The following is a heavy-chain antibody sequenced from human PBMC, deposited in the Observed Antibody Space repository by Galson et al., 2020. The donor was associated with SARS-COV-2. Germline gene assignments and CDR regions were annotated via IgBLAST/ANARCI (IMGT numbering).Heavy chain of an antibody. Sequence: ASVKVSCKVSGYTLTELSMHWVRQAPGKGLEWMGGFDPEDGETIYAQKFQGSVTMTEDTSTDTAYMELSSLRSEDTAVYYCARAYSSSYPNYYYYGMDVWGQGTTVIVSS. CDR2: FDPEDGET. J-gene: IGHJ6*02. V-gene: IGHV1-24*01. D-gene: IGHD6-13*01. CDR3: ARAYSSSYPNYYYYGMDV. CDR1: GYTLTELS.